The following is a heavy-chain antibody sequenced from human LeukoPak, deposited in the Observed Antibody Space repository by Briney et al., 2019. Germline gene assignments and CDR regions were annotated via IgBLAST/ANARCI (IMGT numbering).Heavy chain of an antibody. Sequence: GGSLRLSCAASGFTFSSYGMHWVRQAPGKGLEWVAFIRYDGSNKYYADSVKGRFTISRDNSKNTLYLQMNSLRAEDTAVYYWAKEGLSMVRGVAVYNWFDPWGQGTLVTVSS. CDR3: AKEGLSMVRGVAVYNWFDP. D-gene: IGHD3-10*01. CDR1: GFTFSSYG. V-gene: IGHV3-30*02. J-gene: IGHJ5*02. CDR2: IRYDGSNK.